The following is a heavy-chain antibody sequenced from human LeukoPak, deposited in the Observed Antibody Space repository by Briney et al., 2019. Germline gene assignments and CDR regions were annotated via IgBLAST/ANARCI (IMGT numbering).Heavy chain of an antibody. CDR2: ISWDGFST. V-gene: IGHV3-43D*03. CDR3: AKAKGSSSTHYFDY. CDR1: GFTFNDHA. D-gene: IGHD6-6*01. J-gene: IGHJ4*02. Sequence: PGGPLRLSCTASGFTFNDHAIHWVRQAPGKGLEWVSGISWDGFSTYYADSVKGRFTISRDNSKNSLYLQMNSLRPEDAALYHCAKAKGSSSTHYFDYWGQGALVTVSS.